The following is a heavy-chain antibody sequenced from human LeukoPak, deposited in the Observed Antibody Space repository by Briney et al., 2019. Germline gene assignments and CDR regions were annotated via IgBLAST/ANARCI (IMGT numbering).Heavy chain of an antibody. CDR1: GGTFSSYA. CDR2: ITPIFGTA. CDR3: ARVRSGYDTNWFDP. V-gene: IGHV1-69*05. J-gene: IGHJ5*02. Sequence: SVKVSCKASGGTFSSYAISWVRQAPGQGLEWMGGITPIFGTANYAQKFQGRVTITTDESTSTAYMELSSLRSEDTAVYYCARVRSGYDTNWFDPWGQGTLVTVSS. D-gene: IGHD5-12*01.